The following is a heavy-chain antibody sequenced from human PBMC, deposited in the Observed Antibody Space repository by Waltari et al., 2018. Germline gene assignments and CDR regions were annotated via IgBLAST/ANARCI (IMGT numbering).Heavy chain of an antibody. CDR1: GGSFSSYY. V-gene: IGHV4-59*10. J-gene: IGHJ3*02. CDR2: IYTSGST. CDR3: ARDHVLRYFDWLPTYDAFDI. Sequence: QVQLQQWGAGLLKPSETLSLTCAVYGGSFSSYYWSWIRQPAGKGLEWIGRIYTSGSTYYNPSLKSRVTMSVDTSKNQFSLKLSSVTAADTAVYYCARDHVLRYFDWLPTYDAFDIWGQGTMVTVSS. D-gene: IGHD3-9*01.